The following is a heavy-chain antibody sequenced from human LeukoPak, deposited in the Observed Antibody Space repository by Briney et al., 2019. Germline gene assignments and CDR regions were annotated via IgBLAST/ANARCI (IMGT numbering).Heavy chain of an antibody. CDR2: ISAYNGNT. Sequence: GASVKASCKASGYTFTSYGISWVRQAPGQGLEWMGWISAYNGNTNYAQKLQGRVTMTTDTSTSTAYMELRSLRSDDTAVYYCAREVTIFGVVINGYYFDYWGQGTLVTVSS. CDR1: GYTFTSYG. J-gene: IGHJ4*02. CDR3: AREVTIFGVVINGYYFDY. V-gene: IGHV1-18*01. D-gene: IGHD3-3*01.